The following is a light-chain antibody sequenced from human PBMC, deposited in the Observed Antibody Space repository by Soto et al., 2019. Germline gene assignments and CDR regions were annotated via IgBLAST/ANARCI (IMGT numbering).Light chain of an antibody. CDR1: QNIRTY. CDR2: AAS. J-gene: IGKJ2*01. CDR3: QQRDSTPYT. V-gene: IGKV1-39*01. Sequence: DIQMTQSPSSLSASVGDRVTITCRASQNIRTYLNWYQQKPGRAPKLLIYAASTLQSGVPSRFSGSGSGTDFTLTINSLQPEDFATYYYCQQRDSTPYTFGQGTKLDVK.